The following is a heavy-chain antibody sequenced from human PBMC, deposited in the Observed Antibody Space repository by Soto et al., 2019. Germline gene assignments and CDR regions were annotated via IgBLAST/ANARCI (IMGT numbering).Heavy chain of an antibody. Sequence: QVQLVQSGAEVKKPGASVKVSCKASGYTFTSYAMHWVRQAPGQRLEWMGWINAGNGNTKYSQKFQGRVTITRDTSASTAYMELSSLRSEDTAVYYCARSTGIAVLGGYWGQGTLVTVSS. CDR1: GYTFTSYA. J-gene: IGHJ4*02. CDR2: INAGNGNT. V-gene: IGHV1-3*01. D-gene: IGHD6-13*01. CDR3: ARSTGIAVLGGY.